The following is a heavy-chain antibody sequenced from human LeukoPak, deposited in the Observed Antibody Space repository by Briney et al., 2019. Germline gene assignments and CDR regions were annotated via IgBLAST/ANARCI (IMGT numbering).Heavy chain of an antibody. CDR1: GYSFTSYW. CDR2: IYPGDSDT. CDR3: ARQYYYDSSGYYYNWFDP. D-gene: IGHD3-22*01. J-gene: IGHJ5*02. V-gene: IGHV5-51*01. Sequence: GESLKISCKGSGYSFTSYWIGWVRQMPGKGLEWMVIIYPGDSDTRYSPSFQGQVTISADKSISTAYLQWSSLKASDTAMYYCARQYYYDSSGYYYNWFDPWGQGTLVTVSS.